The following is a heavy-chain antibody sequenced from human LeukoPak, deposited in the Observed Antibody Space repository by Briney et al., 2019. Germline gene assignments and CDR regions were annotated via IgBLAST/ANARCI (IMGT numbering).Heavy chain of an antibody. V-gene: IGHV4-38-2*02. J-gene: IGHJ4*02. CDR2: IYHSGST. D-gene: IGHD3-22*01. Sequence: SETLSLTCTVSGYSISSGYYWGWIRQPPGKGLEWIGSIYHSGSTYYNPSLKSRVTISVDTSKNQFSLKLSSVTAADTAVYYCARADYYDSSGYYSGRRAFDYWGQGTLVTVPS. CDR3: ARADYYDSSGYYSGRRAFDY. CDR1: GYSISSGYY.